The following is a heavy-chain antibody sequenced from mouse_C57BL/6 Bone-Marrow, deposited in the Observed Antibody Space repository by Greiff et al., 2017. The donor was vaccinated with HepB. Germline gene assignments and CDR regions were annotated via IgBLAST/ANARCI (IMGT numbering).Heavy chain of an antibody. CDR2: IYPGSGST. Sequence: QVQLQQPGAELVKPGASVKMSCKASGYTFTSYWITWVKQRPGQGLEWIGDIYPGSGSTNYNEKFKSKATMAVDTSSSTAYMQLSNLTSGNSAVYYCALIYDGYYVNYWGQGTTLTVSS. D-gene: IGHD2-3*01. J-gene: IGHJ2*01. CDR3: ALIYDGYYVNY. CDR1: GYTFTSYW. V-gene: IGHV1-55*01.